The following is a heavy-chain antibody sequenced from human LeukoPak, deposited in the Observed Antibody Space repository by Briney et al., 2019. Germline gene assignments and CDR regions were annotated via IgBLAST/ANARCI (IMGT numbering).Heavy chain of an antibody. Sequence: GRSLGLSCAASGFTFSSYGMHWVRQAPGKGLEWVAVISYDGSNKYYADSVKGRFTISRDNSKNTLYLQMNSLRAEDTAVYYCAKDYDLRTFDYWGQGTLVTVSS. CDR1: GFTFSSYG. V-gene: IGHV3-30*18. D-gene: IGHD3-16*01. J-gene: IGHJ4*02. CDR2: ISYDGSNK. CDR3: AKDYDLRTFDY.